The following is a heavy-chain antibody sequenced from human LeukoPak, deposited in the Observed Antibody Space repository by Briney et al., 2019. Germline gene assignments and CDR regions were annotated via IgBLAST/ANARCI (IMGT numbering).Heavy chain of an antibody. CDR1: GYSFTSYC. D-gene: IGHD1-26*01. J-gene: IGHJ3*01. CDR3: GMSGDRVPLQDDVFDV. Sequence: GESLKISCKVSGYSFTSYCIGWVRQIPGKGLEWMGIIYPGDSGPTYSPSFQGQVTISVDKSINTAYLQWSSLQASDTAMYYCGMSGDRVPLQDDVFDVWGQGTMVNVST. CDR2: IYPGDSGP. V-gene: IGHV5-51*01.